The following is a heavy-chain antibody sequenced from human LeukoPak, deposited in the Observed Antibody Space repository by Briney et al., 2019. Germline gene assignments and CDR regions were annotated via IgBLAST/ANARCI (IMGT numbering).Heavy chain of an antibody. CDR1: GYTFTNFG. V-gene: IGHV1-18*01. J-gene: IGHJ4*02. D-gene: IGHD7-27*01. Sequence: ASVKVSCKASGYTFTNFGISWVRQAPGQGLEWMRWISAYNGNTNYAQKLQGRVTMTTDTSTSTAYMELRSLRSDDTAVCYCARDPGVDRHFDYWGQGTLVTVSS. CDR3: ARDPGVDRHFDY. CDR2: ISAYNGNT.